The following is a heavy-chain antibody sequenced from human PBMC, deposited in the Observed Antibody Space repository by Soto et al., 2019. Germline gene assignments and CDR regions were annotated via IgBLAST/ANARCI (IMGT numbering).Heavy chain of an antibody. CDR2: HYSGGST. CDR3: ARHRHPRGTVGATSPLDP. D-gene: IGHD1-26*01. J-gene: IGHJ5*02. V-gene: IGHV3-53*01. Sequence: ETLSLSCAISGFSVSSNYLSWVRQAPGKGLEWVSVHYSGGSTYYADSVQGRFTISRDKSNNTLYLQMRRVRAEDTAVYFCARHRHPRGTVGATSPLDPWGQGTQVTVYS. CDR1: GFSVSSNY.